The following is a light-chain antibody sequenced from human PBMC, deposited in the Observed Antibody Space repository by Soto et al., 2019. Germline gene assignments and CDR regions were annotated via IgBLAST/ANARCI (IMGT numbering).Light chain of an antibody. V-gene: IGLV2-14*01. CDR1: SSDVGGYNY. CDR2: DVS. CDR3: SSYTSSSSLNVV. Sequence: QSALTQPASASGSPGQSNTISCTGTSSDVGGYNYVSWYQQHPGKAPKLMIYDVSNRTSGVSNRFSGSKSGNTASLTISGFKAEDEADSYCSSYTSSSSLNVVFGGGTKVTVL. J-gene: IGLJ2*01.